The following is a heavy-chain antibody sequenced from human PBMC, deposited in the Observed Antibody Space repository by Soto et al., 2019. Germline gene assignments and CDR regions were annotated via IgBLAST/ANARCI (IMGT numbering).Heavy chain of an antibody. V-gene: IGHV3-30-3*01. CDR3: ARDYYRFNSGYGFSMDV. D-gene: IGHD5-12*01. CDR2: ISYDGSNK. Sequence: XGSLRLSCAASGFTFSSYAMHWVRQAPGKGLEWVAVISYDGSNKYYADSVKGRFTISRDNSKNTLYLQMNSLRAEDTAVYYCARDYYRFNSGYGFSMDVWGQGTTVTV. CDR1: GFTFSSYA. J-gene: IGHJ6*02.